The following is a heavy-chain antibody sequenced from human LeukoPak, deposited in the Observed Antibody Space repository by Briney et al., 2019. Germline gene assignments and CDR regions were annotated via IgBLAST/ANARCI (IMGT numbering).Heavy chain of an antibody. D-gene: IGHD2-15*01. J-gene: IGHJ4*02. Sequence: SETLSLTCAVYGGSFSGYYWRWIRQPPGKGLEWIADINDSGDTNYYPSLKSRVTISEDTSKNQFSLKLSSVTAADTAVYYCARSAKDCSGGKCFHTGFDYWGQGTLVTVSS. CDR1: GGSFSGYY. CDR2: INDSGDT. V-gene: IGHV4-34*01. CDR3: ARSAKDCSGGKCFHTGFDY.